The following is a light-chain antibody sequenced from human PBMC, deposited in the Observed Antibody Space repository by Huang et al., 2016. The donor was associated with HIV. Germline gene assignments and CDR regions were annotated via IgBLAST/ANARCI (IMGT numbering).Light chain of an antibody. CDR2: DAS. CDR1: QSVGSY. CDR3: HQHSSWPGT. Sequence: DIVLTQSPATLSLSPGERATLSCRAGQSVGSYLAWYQHTPFQAPRLLVSDASHRATGIPARFSGSGSGTDFTLTISSLEPEDFAVYYCHQHSSWPGTFGQGTRVEIK. J-gene: IGKJ1*01. V-gene: IGKV3-11*01.